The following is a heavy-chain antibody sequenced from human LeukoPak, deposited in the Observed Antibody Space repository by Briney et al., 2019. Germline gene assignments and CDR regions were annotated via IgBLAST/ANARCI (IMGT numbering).Heavy chain of an antibody. CDR3: ASCLSSSTSELSMRYYYYMDV. Sequence: ASVKVSCKASGYIFTSYYMHWVRQAPGQGLEWMGWINPNSGGTNYAQKFQGRVTMTRDTSISTAYMELSRLRSDDTAVYYCASCLSSSTSELSMRYYYYMDVWGEGTTVTVSS. CDR2: INPNSGGT. V-gene: IGHV1-2*02. CDR1: GYIFTSYY. J-gene: IGHJ6*03. D-gene: IGHD2-2*01.